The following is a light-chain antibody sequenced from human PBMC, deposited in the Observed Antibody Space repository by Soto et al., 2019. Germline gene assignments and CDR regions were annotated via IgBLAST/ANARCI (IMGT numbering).Light chain of an antibody. CDR2: GIS. CDR3: QQYVTSSPRT. CDR1: QSVSSY. Sequence: EIVLTQSPGTLSLSPGERATLSCRASQSVSSYLAWYQQKPGQAPRLLMYGISRRATGIPDRFSGSGSGTDSTLTITRLEPEDFAVYYCQQYVTSSPRTFGQGTKVDIK. V-gene: IGKV3-20*01. J-gene: IGKJ1*01.